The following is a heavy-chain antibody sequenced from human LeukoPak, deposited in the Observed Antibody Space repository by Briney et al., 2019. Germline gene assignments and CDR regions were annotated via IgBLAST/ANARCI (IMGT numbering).Heavy chain of an antibody. CDR2: IYYSGST. Sequence: SGTLSLTCTVSGGSISSGGYYWSWIRQHPGKGLEWIGYIYYSGSTYYNPSLKSRVTISVDTSKNQFSLKLSSVTAADTAVYYCARDLILTGPTLYYYYGMDVWGQGTTVTVSS. CDR1: GGSISSGGYY. J-gene: IGHJ6*02. D-gene: IGHD3-9*01. CDR3: ARDLILTGPTLYYYYGMDV. V-gene: IGHV4-31*03.